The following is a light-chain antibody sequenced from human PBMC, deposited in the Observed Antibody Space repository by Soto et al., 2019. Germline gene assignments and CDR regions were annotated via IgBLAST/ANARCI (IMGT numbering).Light chain of an antibody. V-gene: IGKV3-15*01. CDR3: LQYDSYPYS. CDR1: QGVSRK. Sequence: SRDTLTFAPGEKVTFSCVSSQGVSRKLAWYQHKPGQAPRLLIHDASNLQTGVPRRFSGSQTGTEFTLTISGLQPDDYASYFCLQYDSYPYSFGQGSK. J-gene: IGKJ2*01. CDR2: DAS.